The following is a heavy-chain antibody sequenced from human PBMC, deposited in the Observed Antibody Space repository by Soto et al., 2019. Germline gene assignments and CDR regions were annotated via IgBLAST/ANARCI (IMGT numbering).Heavy chain of an antibody. CDR2: IIPILGIA. CDR1: GGTFSSYP. J-gene: IGHJ6*03. CDR3: AREQGYSNYGYYYYYMDV. Sequence: QVPLVQSGAEVKKPGSSVKVSCKASGGTFSSYPISWVRQAPGQGLEWMGRIIPILGIANYAQKFQGRVTITADKSTSTAYMELSSLRSEDTAVYYCAREQGYSNYGYYYYYMDVWGKGTTVTVSS. D-gene: IGHD4-4*01. V-gene: IGHV1-69*04.